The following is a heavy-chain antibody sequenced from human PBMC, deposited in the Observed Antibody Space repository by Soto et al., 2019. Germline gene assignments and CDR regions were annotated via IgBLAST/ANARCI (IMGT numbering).Heavy chain of an antibody. CDR3: TRDYIAVANWFDH. D-gene: IGHD6-19*01. Sequence: XGSLRLSCAASGFTFSNAWMSWVRQAPGKGLEWVGRIKSKTDGGTTDYAAPVKGRFTISRDDSKNTLYLQMNSLKTEDTAVYYCTRDYIAVANWFDHWGQGTLVTVSS. V-gene: IGHV3-15*01. J-gene: IGHJ5*02. CDR2: IKSKTDGGTT. CDR1: GFTFSNAW.